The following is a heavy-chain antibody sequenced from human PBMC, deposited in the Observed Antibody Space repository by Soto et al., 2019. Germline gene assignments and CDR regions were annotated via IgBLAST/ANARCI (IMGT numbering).Heavy chain of an antibody. Sequence: ASVKVSCKVSGYTLTELSMHWVRQAPGKGLEWMGGFDPEDGETIYAQKFQGRVTMTKDTSTDTAYMELSSLRSDDTAVYYCARARVLLLYCSGSYYIPTYNWFDPWGQGTLVTVSS. CDR2: FDPEDGET. V-gene: IGHV1-24*01. J-gene: IGHJ5*02. D-gene: IGHD3-10*01. CDR1: GYTLTELS. CDR3: ARARVLLLYCSGSYYIPTYNWFDP.